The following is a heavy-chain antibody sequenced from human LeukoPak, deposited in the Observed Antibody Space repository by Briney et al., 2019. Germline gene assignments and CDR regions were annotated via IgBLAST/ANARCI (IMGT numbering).Heavy chain of an antibody. J-gene: IGHJ4*02. V-gene: IGHV1-18*01. CDR2: ISAYNGNT. D-gene: IGHD6-6*01. CDR3: ARLFEYSSSRDFDY. CDR1: GYTFTSYG. Sequence: GASVEVSCKASGYTFTSYGISWVRQAPGQGLEWMGWISAYNGNTNYAQKLQGRVTMTTDTSTSTAYMELRSLRSDDTAVYYCARLFEYSSSRDFDYWGQGTLVTVSS.